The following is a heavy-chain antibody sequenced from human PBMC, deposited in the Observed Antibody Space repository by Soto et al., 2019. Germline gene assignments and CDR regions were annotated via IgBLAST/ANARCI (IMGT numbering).Heavy chain of an antibody. CDR2: IDSYSNFI. CDR3: ARVRRTVADAFDI. V-gene: IGHV3-21*01. Sequence: LRLSCAASGFTFSRYSMNWVRQAPGKGLEWVSSIDSYSNFIYYADSVKGRFIISRDNARNSLFLQMSSLRAEDTAVYYCARVRRTVADAFDIWGQGTMVTVSS. CDR1: GFTFSRYS. D-gene: IGHD1-1*01. J-gene: IGHJ3*02.